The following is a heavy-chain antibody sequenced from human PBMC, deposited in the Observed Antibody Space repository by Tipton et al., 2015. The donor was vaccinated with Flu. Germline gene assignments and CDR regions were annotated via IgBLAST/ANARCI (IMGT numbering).Heavy chain of an antibody. CDR3: ARISMNGDVVGDAFDI. V-gene: IGHV3-74*01. J-gene: IGHJ3*02. Sequence: GSLRLSCAASGFTFSRYWMHWVRQAPGKGLVWVSRIGGDGSRTRYADSVKGRFTISRDNAKNTLDLQMNSLRVEDTAVYYCARISMNGDVVGDAFDIWGQGTMVTVSS. CDR2: IGGDGSRT. D-gene: IGHD3-22*01. CDR1: GFTFSRYW.